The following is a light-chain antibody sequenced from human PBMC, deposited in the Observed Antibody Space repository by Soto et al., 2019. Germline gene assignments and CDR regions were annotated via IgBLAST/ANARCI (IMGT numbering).Light chain of an antibody. CDR1: SSDVGGSDY. Sequence: QSALNQPASVSGSPGQSITISCTGTSSDVGGSDYVSWYQHHPHRAPKLLIYEVSYRPSGVSDRFSGSKSGNTASLTISGLQGEDEADYYCSSYTSSNALEVFGIGTKLTVL. V-gene: IGLV2-14*01. J-gene: IGLJ1*01. CDR2: EVS. CDR3: SSYTSSNALEV.